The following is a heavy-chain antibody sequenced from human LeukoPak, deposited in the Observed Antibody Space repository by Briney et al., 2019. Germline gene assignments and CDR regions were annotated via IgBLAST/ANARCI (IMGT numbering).Heavy chain of an antibody. CDR2: IIPIFGTA. CDR1: GGTFSSYA. D-gene: IGHD6-13*01. Sequence: GSSVKVSCKASGGTFSSYAISWVRQAPGQGLEWMGGIIPIFGTANYAQKFQGRVTITTDESTSTAYMELSSLRSEDTAVYYCARVRVGRAAAGTGYFDYWGQGTLVTVSS. CDR3: ARVRVGRAAAGTGYFDY. V-gene: IGHV1-69*05. J-gene: IGHJ4*02.